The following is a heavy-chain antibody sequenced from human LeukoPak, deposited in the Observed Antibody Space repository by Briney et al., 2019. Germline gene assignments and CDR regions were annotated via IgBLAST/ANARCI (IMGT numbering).Heavy chain of an antibody. J-gene: IGHJ4*02. CDR3: ASASPVQADFDY. CDR1: GYTFTSYY. CDR2: INPSGGST. Sequence: ASVNVSCKASGYTFTSYYMHWVRQAPGQGLEWMGMINPSGGSTSYAQKFRGRVTMTRDTSTSTVYMELSSLRSEDTAVYYCASASPVQADFDYWGQGTLVTVSS. D-gene: IGHD2-2*01. V-gene: IGHV1-46*01.